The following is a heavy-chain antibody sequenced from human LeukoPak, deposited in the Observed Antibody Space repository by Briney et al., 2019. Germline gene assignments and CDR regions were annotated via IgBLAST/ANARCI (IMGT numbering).Heavy chain of an antibody. CDR2: ISYDGSNK. J-gene: IGHJ4*02. CDR1: GFTFSSYA. Sequence: PGGSLRLSCAASGFTFSSYAMHWVRQAPGKGLEWVVVISYDGSNKYYADSVKGRFTISRDNSKNTLYLQMNSLRADDTAVHYCARGGAYCSGGSCRADDYWGQGTLVTVSS. V-gene: IGHV3-30-3*01. CDR3: ARGGAYCSGGSCRADDY. D-gene: IGHD2-15*01.